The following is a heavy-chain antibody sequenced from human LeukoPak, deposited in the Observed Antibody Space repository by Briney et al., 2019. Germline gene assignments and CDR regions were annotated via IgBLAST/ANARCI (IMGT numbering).Heavy chain of an antibody. J-gene: IGHJ2*01. CDR2: IKQDGSEK. CDR3: ARVDYDSSDYYYWYFDL. D-gene: IGHD3-22*01. Sequence: GGSLRLSCAASGFTFSTYWMTWVRQAPGKGLEWVANIKQDGSEKYYVDSLKGRFTISRDNAKNSLFLQMDSLRAEDTAVYYCARVDYDSSDYYYWYFDLWGRGTLVTVSS. V-gene: IGHV3-7*05. CDR1: GFTFSTYW.